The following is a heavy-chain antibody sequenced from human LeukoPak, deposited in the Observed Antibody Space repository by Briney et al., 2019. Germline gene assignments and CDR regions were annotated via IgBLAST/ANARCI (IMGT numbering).Heavy chain of an antibody. CDR2: ISGGGGST. Sequence: PGGSLRLSCAASGFTFSSYWMSWVRQAPGKGLEWVSAISGGGGSTYYADSVKGRFTISRDNSKNTLYLQMNSLRAEDTAVYYCAKDHSSGWPTYFDYWGQGTLVTVSS. V-gene: IGHV3-23*01. J-gene: IGHJ4*02. CDR3: AKDHSSGWPTYFDY. CDR1: GFTFSSYW. D-gene: IGHD6-19*01.